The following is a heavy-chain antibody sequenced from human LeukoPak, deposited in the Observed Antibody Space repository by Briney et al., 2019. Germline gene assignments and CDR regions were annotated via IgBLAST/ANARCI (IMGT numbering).Heavy chain of an antibody. CDR3: AGVKSSGWYFFLF. J-gene: IGHJ1*01. CDR2: IGYSGST. V-gene: IGHV4-59*01. Sequence: SETLSLTCTVSGGSLSGSNCSWIWQPPGKGLEWIGYIGYSGSTNYNPSLKSRVTISVDTSKNQFSLELTSVTATDTGVYYFAGVKSSGWYFFLFWGQGTLVTVSS. CDR1: GGSLSGSN. D-gene: IGHD6-19*01.